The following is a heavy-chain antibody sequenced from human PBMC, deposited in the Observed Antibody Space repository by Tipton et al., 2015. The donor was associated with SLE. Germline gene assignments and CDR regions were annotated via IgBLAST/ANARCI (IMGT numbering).Heavy chain of an antibody. J-gene: IGHJ4*02. CDR1: GFTFSGYA. CDR3: AMRYYDILTGFDY. V-gene: IGHV3-30*04. CDR2: ISYDGSNK. D-gene: IGHD3-9*01. Sequence: SLRLSCAASGFTFSGYAMHWVRQAPGKGLEWVAVISYDGSNKYYAGSVKGRFTISRDNSKNTLYLQMNSLRGEDTAVYYCAMRYYDILTGFDYWGQGTLVTVSS.